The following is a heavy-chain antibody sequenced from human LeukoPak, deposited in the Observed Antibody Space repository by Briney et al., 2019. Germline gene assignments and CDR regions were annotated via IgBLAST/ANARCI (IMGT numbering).Heavy chain of an antibody. CDR3: ARSDSSGYQDAFDI. J-gene: IGHJ3*02. CDR2: IYSGGST. V-gene: IGHV3-66*01. D-gene: IGHD3-22*01. Sequence: PGGSLRLSRAASGFTVSSNYMSWVRQAPGKGLEWVSVIYSGGSTYYADSVKGRFTISRDNSKNTLYLQMNSLRAEDTAVYYCARSDSSGYQDAFDIWGQGTMVTVSS. CDR1: GFTVSSNY.